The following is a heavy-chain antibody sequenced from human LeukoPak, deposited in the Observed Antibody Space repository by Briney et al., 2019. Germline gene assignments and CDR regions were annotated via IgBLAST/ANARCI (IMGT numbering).Heavy chain of an antibody. Sequence: GGSLRLSCAASGFTFSSYAMHWVRQAPGKGLEWVAVISYDGSNKYYADSVKGRFTISRDNSKNTLYLQMNSLRAEDTAVYYCARDQVYYDSSGYYYPDYYYYGMDVWGQGTTVTVS. D-gene: IGHD3-22*01. CDR3: ARDQVYYDSSGYYYPDYYYYGMDV. V-gene: IGHV3-30*04. J-gene: IGHJ6*02. CDR1: GFTFSSYA. CDR2: ISYDGSNK.